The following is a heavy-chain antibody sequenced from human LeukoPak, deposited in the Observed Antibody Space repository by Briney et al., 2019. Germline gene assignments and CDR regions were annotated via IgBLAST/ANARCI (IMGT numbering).Heavy chain of an antibody. V-gene: IGHV3-7*01. CDR3: ARGRGFDS. CDR1: GFTFSSYW. Sequence: GGSLRLSCAASGFTFSSYWMSWVRQAPGKGLEWVAYIRPDGTEKFYKASVKGRFTISRDNDKNSLYLQMDSLGVDDTAVYYCARGRGFDSWGQGALVTISS. CDR2: IRPDGTEK. J-gene: IGHJ4*02.